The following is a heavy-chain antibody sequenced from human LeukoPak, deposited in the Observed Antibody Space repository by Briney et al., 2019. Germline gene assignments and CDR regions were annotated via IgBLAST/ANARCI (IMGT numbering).Heavy chain of an antibody. D-gene: IGHD3-16*02. Sequence: GASVKVSCKTSGYTFTNYAIHWVRQAPGQRPEWMGWINAGIGNTKYSQEFDVRVTITRDTSASTAYMELRSLRSDDTAVYYCARSRGSMRLRLGELSLYLFDYWGQGTLVTVSS. CDR3: ARSRGSMRLRLGELSLYLFDY. J-gene: IGHJ4*02. CDR1: GYTFTNYA. CDR2: INAGIGNT. V-gene: IGHV1-3*01.